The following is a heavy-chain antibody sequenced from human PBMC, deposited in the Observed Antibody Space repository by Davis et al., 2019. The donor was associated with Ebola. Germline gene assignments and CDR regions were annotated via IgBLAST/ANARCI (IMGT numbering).Heavy chain of an antibody. V-gene: IGHV3-53*01. CDR2: IYSGGST. CDR3: ARVYSSSRRGYYYYGMDV. D-gene: IGHD6-6*01. Sequence: GGSLRLSCAASGFTVSSNYMSWVLQAPGKGLEWVSVIYSGGSTYYADSVKGRFTISRDNSKNTLYLQMNSLRAEDTAVYYCARVYSSSRRGYYYYGMDVWGQGTTVTVSS. J-gene: IGHJ6*02. CDR1: GFTVSSNY.